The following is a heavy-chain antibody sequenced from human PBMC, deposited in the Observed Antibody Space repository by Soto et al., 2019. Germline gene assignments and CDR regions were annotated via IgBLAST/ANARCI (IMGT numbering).Heavy chain of an antibody. CDR2: INPSGGST. J-gene: IGHJ6*02. D-gene: IGHD3-10*01. CDR1: GYTFTSYY. Sequence: ASVKVSCKASGYTFTSYYMHWVRQAPGQGLEWMGIINPSGGSTSYAQKFQGRVTMTRDTSTSTVYMELSSLRSEDTAVYYCARDQRDPVVTFPTKIGERIGGYYYYGMDVWGQGTTVTVSS. V-gene: IGHV1-46*01. CDR3: ARDQRDPVVTFPTKIGERIGGYYYYGMDV.